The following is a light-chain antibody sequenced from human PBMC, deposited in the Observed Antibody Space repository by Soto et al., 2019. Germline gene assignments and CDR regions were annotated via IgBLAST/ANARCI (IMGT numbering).Light chain of an antibody. Sequence: QSALTQPASVSGSPGQSVTIACTGTSSDIGGYNYVSWYQQHPGKAPKLLIYDVENRPSGVSNRFSGSKSGNTASLTISGLHADEEEHYYCSSSNAVSTYVFGTGTKLTVL. J-gene: IGLJ1*01. V-gene: IGLV2-14*03. CDR2: DVE. CDR3: SSSNAVSTYV. CDR1: SSDIGGYNY.